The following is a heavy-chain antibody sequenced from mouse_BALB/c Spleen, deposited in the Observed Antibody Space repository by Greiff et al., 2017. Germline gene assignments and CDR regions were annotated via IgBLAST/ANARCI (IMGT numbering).Heavy chain of an antibody. V-gene: IGHV5-6-3*01. D-gene: IGHD2-10*01. CDR1: GFTFSSYG. Sequence: EVQLVESGGGLVQPGGSLKLSCAASGFTFSSYGMSWVRQTPDKRLELVATINSNGGSTYYPDSVKGRFTISRDNAKNTLYLQMSSLKSEDTAMYYCARDPYYRAMDYWGQGTSVTVSS. CDR3: ARDPYYRAMDY. J-gene: IGHJ4*01. CDR2: INSNGGST.